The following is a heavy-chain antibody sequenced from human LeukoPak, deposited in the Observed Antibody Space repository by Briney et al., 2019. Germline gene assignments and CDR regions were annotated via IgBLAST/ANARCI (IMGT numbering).Heavy chain of an antibody. V-gene: IGHV3-23*01. CDR2: ISGSGGST. CDR3: AKASAQSTVTTRAKGFDP. D-gene: IGHD4-17*01. CDR1: GFTFSSYA. Sequence: PGGSLRLSCAASGFTFSSYAMRWVRQAPGKGLEWVSAISGSGGSTYYADSVKGRFTISRDNSKNTLYLQMNSLRAEDTAVYYCAKASAQSTVTTRAKGFDPWGQGTLVTVSS. J-gene: IGHJ5*02.